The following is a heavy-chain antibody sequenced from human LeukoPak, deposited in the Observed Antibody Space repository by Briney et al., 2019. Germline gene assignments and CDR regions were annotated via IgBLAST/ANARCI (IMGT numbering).Heavy chain of an antibody. D-gene: IGHD3-10*01. Sequence: PGGSLRLSCAASGFTFSNAWMHWVRQAPGKGLVWVSRINTDGSGTSYADSVKGRFTISRDNAKNTLYLQMNSLRAEDTAVYYCARTFGYYYYMDVWGKGTTVTVSS. CDR1: GFTFSNAW. CDR2: INTDGSGT. V-gene: IGHV3-74*01. CDR3: ARTFGYYYYMDV. J-gene: IGHJ6*03.